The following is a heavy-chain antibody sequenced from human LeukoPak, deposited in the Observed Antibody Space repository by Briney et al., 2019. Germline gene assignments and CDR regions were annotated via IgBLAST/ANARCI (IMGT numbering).Heavy chain of an antibody. Sequence: PGGSLRLSCAASGFTFSNYDMSWVRQAPGKGLEWVSSISTTSDYIYYAGSVKGRFTVSRDNAKTSLFLQMNSLRADDTAVYYCARGVGVSIRTSNFDYWGQGTLVTASS. CDR1: GFTFSNYD. CDR2: ISTTSDYI. J-gene: IGHJ4*02. D-gene: IGHD1-26*01. V-gene: IGHV3-21*01. CDR3: ARGVGVSIRTSNFDY.